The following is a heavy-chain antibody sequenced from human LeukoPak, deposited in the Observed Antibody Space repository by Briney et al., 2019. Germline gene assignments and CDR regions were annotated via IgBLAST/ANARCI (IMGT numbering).Heavy chain of an antibody. Sequence: ASVKVSCKASGGTFTSYAFSWVRQAPGQGLEWMGWMNPNSGNTGYAQKFQGRVTMTRNTSISTAYMELSSLRSEDTAVYYCARTGIAAAGSDYWGQGTLVTVSS. CDR2: MNPNSGNT. D-gene: IGHD6-13*01. CDR3: ARTGIAAAGSDY. V-gene: IGHV1-8*02. CDR1: GGTFTSYA. J-gene: IGHJ4*02.